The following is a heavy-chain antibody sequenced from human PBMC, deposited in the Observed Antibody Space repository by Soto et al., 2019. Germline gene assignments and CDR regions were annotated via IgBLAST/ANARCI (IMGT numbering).Heavy chain of an antibody. D-gene: IGHD3-22*01. CDR1: GFTFSSYS. CDR2: ISSSSSYI. J-gene: IGHJ2*01. CDR3: ARDPLRRTPVDSSGYVYWYFDL. Sequence: GGSLRLSCAASGFTFSSYSMNWVRQAPGKGLEWVSSISSSSSYIYYADSVKGRFTISRDNAKNSLYLQMNSLRAEDTAVYYCARDPLRRTPVDSSGYVYWYFDLWGRGTLVTVSS. V-gene: IGHV3-21*01.